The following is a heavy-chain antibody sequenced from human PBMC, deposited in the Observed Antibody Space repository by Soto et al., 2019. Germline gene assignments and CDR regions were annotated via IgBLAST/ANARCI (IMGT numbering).Heavy chain of an antibody. D-gene: IGHD3-16*01. V-gene: IGHV4-34*09. CDR2: INHSGIT. CDR1: GGSFSGYF. J-gene: IGHJ4*02. CDR3: AREGGESSDGLYYFDS. Sequence: PSETLSLTCTVSGGSFSGYFWTWIRQPPGKGLEWLAEINHSGITNYNPSVESRVSMSIDTSKNQFSLKLSSVTAADTAVYFCAREGGESSDGLYYFDSWGQGSLVTVS.